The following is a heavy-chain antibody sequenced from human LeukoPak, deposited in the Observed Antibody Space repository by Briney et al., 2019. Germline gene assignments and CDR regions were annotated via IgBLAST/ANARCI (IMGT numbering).Heavy chain of an antibody. CDR3: VTGIYNGWYYFDS. Sequence: ASVKVSCKASGYTFTGYYIHWVRQAPGQGLEWVGWINPNSGGTNYAQKFQGWVTMTGDTSISTAYMELSRLRSDDTAVYYCVTGIYNGWYYFDSWGQGTLVTVSS. J-gene: IGHJ4*02. CDR2: INPNSGGT. V-gene: IGHV1-2*04. D-gene: IGHD6-19*01. CDR1: GYTFTGYY.